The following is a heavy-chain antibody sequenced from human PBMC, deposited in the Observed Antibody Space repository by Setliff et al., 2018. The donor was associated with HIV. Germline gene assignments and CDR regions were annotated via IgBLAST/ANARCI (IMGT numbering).Heavy chain of an antibody. J-gene: IGHJ6*02. CDR2: IYYSGST. D-gene: IGHD3-10*01. V-gene: IGHV4-39*07. CDR3: ARSSGSGSYYFRYGVDV. Sequence: SETLSLTCTVSGGSISSSNYYWGWIRQPPGKGLEWIGSIYYSGSTNYNPSLKSRVTISVDTSKNQFSLKLRSVTAADTAMYYCARSSGSGSYYFRYGVDVWGQGTTVTVSS. CDR1: GGSISSSNYY.